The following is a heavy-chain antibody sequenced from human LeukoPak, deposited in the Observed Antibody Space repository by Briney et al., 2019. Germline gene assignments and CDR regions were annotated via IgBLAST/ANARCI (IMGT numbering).Heavy chain of an antibody. CDR1: GYTFTSYD. V-gene: IGHV1-18*01. D-gene: IGHD3-22*01. CDR3: ATNNDYYDSSGYYFLFGY. Sequence: ASVKVSCKASGYTFTSYDISWVRQAPGQGLEWMGWISAYNGNTNYAQKLQGRVTMTTDTSTSTAYMELRSLRSDDTAVYYCATNNDYYDSSGYYFLFGYWGQGTLVTVSS. J-gene: IGHJ4*02. CDR2: ISAYNGNT.